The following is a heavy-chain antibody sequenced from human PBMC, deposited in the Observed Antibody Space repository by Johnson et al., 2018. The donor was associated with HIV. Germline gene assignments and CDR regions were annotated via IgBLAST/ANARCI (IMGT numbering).Heavy chain of an antibody. CDR2: ISWNSGSI. D-gene: IGHD6-13*01. Sequence: VESGGAVVQPGGSLRLSCAASGLTFDDYAMHWVRQAPGKGLEWVSGISWNSGSIGYADSVKGRFTISRDNAKNSLYLQMNSLKTDDTAVYYCTTDLVPPLAFDIWCQGTMVTVSS. J-gene: IGHJ3*02. V-gene: IGHV3-9*01. CDR3: TTDLVPPLAFDI. CDR1: GLTFDDYA.